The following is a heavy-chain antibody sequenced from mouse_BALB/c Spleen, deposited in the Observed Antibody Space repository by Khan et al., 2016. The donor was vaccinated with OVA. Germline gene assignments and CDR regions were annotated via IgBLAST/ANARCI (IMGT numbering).Heavy chain of an antibody. Sequence: EVQLVESGPGLVKPSQSLSLTCTVTGYSITSDYAWNWIRQFPGNKLEWLGFISYRVNTNSNPSLKSRISITRDTSKNQFFLQLNSVTTEDTATYYCARVYGGDFDYWGQGTTLTVSS. CDR1: GYSITSDYA. CDR2: ISYRVNT. CDR3: ARVYGGDFDY. D-gene: IGHD1-1*01. J-gene: IGHJ2*01. V-gene: IGHV3-2*02.